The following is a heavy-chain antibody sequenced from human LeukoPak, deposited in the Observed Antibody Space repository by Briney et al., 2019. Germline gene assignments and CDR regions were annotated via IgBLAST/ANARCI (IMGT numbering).Heavy chain of an antibody. J-gene: IGHJ4*02. D-gene: IGHD6-19*01. V-gene: IGHV3-21*01. CDR1: GFTFSSYR. CDR3: ARVSPNSSGWDYYFDY. Sequence: GGSLRLSCAASGFTFSSYRMNWVRQAPGKGLEWVSSISSSSSYIYYADSVKGRFTTSRDNAKNSLYLQMNSLRAEDTAVYYCARVSPNSSGWDYYFDYWGQGTLVTVSS. CDR2: ISSSSSYI.